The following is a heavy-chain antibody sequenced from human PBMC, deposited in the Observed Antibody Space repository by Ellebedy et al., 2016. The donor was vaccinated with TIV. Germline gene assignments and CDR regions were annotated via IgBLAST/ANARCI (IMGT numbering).Heavy chain of an antibody. CDR3: ARDSGPVDY. J-gene: IGHJ4*02. D-gene: IGHD6-19*01. Sequence: SETLSLXXAVSGGSISSGGYSWSWIRQPPGKGLEWIGYIYHSGSTYYNPSLKSRVTISVDRSKNQFSLKLSSVTAADTAVYYCARDSGPVDYWGQGTLVTVSS. CDR1: GGSISSGGYS. CDR2: IYHSGST. V-gene: IGHV4-30-2*01.